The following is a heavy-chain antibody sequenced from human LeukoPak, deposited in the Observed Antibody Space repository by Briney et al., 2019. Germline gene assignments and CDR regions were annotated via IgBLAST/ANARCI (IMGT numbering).Heavy chain of an antibody. CDR2: ISYDGSNK. CDR1: GFTFSNAW. Sequence: GGSLRLSCAASGFTFSNAWMSWVRQAPGKGLEWVAVISYDGSNKYYADSVKGRFTISRDNSKNTLYLQMNSLRAEDTAVYYCAKDVSGGFDYWGQGTLVTVSS. CDR3: AKDVSGGFDY. D-gene: IGHD1-26*01. V-gene: IGHV3-30*18. J-gene: IGHJ4*02.